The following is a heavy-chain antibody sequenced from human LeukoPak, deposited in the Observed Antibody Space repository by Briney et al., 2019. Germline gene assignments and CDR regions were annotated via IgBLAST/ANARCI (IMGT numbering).Heavy chain of an antibody. V-gene: IGHV4-59*07. D-gene: IGHD6-13*01. CDR2: IYYTGST. CDR3: ARQQLSQLYYFDN. CDR1: GGSISSYY. Sequence: SDTLSLTCTVTGGSISSYYGSWIRQPPGKGLEWIGYIYYTGSTNYNPSLKSRVTISVDTSKNQFSLKLSSVTAADTAVYYCARQQLSQLYYFDNWGQGTLVTVSS. J-gene: IGHJ4*02.